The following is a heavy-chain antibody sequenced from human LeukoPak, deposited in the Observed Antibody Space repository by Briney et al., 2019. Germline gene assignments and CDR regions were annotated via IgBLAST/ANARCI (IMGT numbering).Heavy chain of an antibody. CDR3: AREFLVRRDILTGYTLDWFDP. V-gene: IGHV4-61*02. Sequence: SQTLSLTCTVSGGSISSGSYYWSRIRQPAGKGLEWIGRIYTSGSTNYNPSLKSRVTISVDTSKNQFSLKLSSVTAADTAVYYCAREFLVRRDILTGYTLDWFDPWGQGTLVTVSS. J-gene: IGHJ5*02. CDR1: GGSISSGSYY. CDR2: IYTSGST. D-gene: IGHD3-9*01.